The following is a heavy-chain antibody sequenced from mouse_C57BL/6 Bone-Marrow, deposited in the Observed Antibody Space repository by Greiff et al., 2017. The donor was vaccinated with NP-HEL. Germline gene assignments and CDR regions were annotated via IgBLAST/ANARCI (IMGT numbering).Heavy chain of an antibody. V-gene: IGHV1-55*01. CDR1: GYTFTSYW. CDR2: LYPGSGST. CDR3: ARSTMVTTGDF. D-gene: IGHD2-2*01. J-gene: IGHJ2*01. Sequence: QVQLQQPGAELVKPWASVKMSCKASGYTFTSYWITWVKQRPGQGLEWIGDLYPGSGSTNYNEKFKSKATLTVDTSSSTAYMQLSSLTSEDSAVYYCARSTMVTTGDFWGQGTTLTVSS.